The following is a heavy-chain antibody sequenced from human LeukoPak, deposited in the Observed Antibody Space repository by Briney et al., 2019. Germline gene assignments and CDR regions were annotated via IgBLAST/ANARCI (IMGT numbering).Heavy chain of an antibody. Sequence: GASVKVSCKASGYTFTGYYMHWVRQAPGQGLEWMGWINPNSGGTNYAQKFQGRVTMTRDTSISTAYMELSRLRSDDTAVYYCARDLGTVTTFDAFDIWGQGTMVTVSS. CDR1: GYTFTGYY. CDR3: ARDLGTVTTFDAFDI. D-gene: IGHD4-17*01. V-gene: IGHV1-2*02. CDR2: INPNSGGT. J-gene: IGHJ3*02.